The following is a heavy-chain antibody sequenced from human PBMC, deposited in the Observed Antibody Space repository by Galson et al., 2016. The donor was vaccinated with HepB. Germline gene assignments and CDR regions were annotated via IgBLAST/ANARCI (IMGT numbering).Heavy chain of an antibody. CDR2: ISIGSSYI. CDR1: GFTFSSYN. J-gene: IGHJ4*02. CDR3: ARDWALEWATIGGY. D-gene: IGHD5-12*01. Sequence: SLRLSCAASGFTFSSYNMNWVRQAPGKGLEWVSSISIGSSYIYYADSVKGRFTISRDNAKNSLYLQMNSLRAEDTAVYYCARDWALEWATIGGYWGQGTLVTVSS. V-gene: IGHV3-21*01.